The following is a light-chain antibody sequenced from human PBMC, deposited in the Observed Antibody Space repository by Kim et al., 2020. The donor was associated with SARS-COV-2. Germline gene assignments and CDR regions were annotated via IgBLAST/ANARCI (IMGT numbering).Light chain of an antibody. CDR1: KLGDRY. V-gene: IGLV3-1*01. CDR3: QAWDSSVVV. Sequence: SYELTQPPSVSVSPGQTASITCSGDKLGDRYANWYRQKPGQSPVVVIYQDGHRPSGIPERFSGSSSGNTATLTISGTQAMDEADYYCQAWDSSVVVFCGG. CDR2: QDG. J-gene: IGLJ2*01.